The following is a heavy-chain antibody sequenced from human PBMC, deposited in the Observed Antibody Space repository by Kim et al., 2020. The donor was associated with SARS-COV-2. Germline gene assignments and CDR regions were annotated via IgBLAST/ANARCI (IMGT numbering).Heavy chain of an antibody. CDR2: LSGGGDSA. Sequence: GGSLRLSCAASGFTFSNFAMSWVRQAPGKGLEWVSGLSGGGDSAYYADSVKGRFTISRDNSKNTLYLQMNSLRADDTAIYYCAKMSSGTSYFDSWGQGTLVTVSS. J-gene: IGHJ4*02. CDR1: GFTFSNFA. D-gene: IGHD2-2*01. CDR3: AKMSSGTSYFDS. V-gene: IGHV3-23*01.